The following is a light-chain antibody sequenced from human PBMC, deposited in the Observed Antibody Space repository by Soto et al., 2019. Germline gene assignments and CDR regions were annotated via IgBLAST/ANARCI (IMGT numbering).Light chain of an antibody. Sequence: EIVMTQSPATLSVSPGERATLSCRASQSVSSNLAWYQQKPGHAPRLLIFGASTRGTGIPARFSGSGSGTAFTLTISSLQAEDFAAYYCQQYKNWPPWTFGQGTQVQIK. V-gene: IGKV3-15*01. CDR2: GAS. J-gene: IGKJ1*01. CDR3: QQYKNWPPWT. CDR1: QSVSSN.